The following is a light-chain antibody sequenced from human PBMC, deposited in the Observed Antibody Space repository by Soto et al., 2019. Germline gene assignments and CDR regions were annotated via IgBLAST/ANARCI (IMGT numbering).Light chain of an antibody. J-gene: IGKJ1*01. CDR1: QSISSW. CDR2: KAS. V-gene: IGKV1-5*03. CDR3: QHYNSYPWT. Sequence: DIQMTQSPSTLSASVGDRVTITCRASQSISSWVAWYQQKPGKGPKLLIYKASHLESGVPSRFSGSGSGTEFTLTISSLEPGDFATYYCQHYNSYPWTVGQGTKVDIK.